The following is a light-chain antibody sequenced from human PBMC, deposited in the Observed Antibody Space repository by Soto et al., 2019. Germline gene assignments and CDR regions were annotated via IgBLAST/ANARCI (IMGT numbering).Light chain of an antibody. CDR1: SSDVGGYNS. Sequence: QSVLTQPASVSGSPGQSITISCTGTSSDVGGYNSVSWYQQPPGKAPKLVIFDVSNRPSGVSNRFSGSKSGNTASLTISGFQPEDEADYYCLSYTSSTTYVFGTGTKVTVL. V-gene: IGLV2-14*01. CDR2: DVS. CDR3: LSYTSSTTYV. J-gene: IGLJ1*01.